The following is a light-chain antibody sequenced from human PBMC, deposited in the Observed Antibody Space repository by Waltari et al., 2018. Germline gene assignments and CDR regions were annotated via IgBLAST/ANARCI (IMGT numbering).Light chain of an antibody. J-gene: IGLJ3*02. CDR3: CSYAGIWV. CDR1: GSEVVDFNS. V-gene: IGLV2-11*01. Sequence: QSALTQPRSVSGSPGQSVTISCPGTGSEVVDFNSVSWYQQHPGKAPKLVIFDVTKRPSGVPDRFSGSKSGTSASLTVSGLQAEDEADYYCCSYAGIWVFGGGTKLTVL. CDR2: DVT.